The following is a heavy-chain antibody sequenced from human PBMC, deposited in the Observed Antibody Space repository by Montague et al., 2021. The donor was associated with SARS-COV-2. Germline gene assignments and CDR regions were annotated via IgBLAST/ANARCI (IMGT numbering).Heavy chain of an antibody. CDR2: INHGGST. CDR1: GGSFSDYH. Sequence: SETLSLTCAVYGGSFSDYHWSWIRQPPGGGLEWIGRINHGGSTKYNPSLKSRVTISIDTSKNQFSLKLSSVTAADTAVYYCARGNPGYWGQGTLVTVSS. J-gene: IGHJ4*02. V-gene: IGHV4-34*01. D-gene: IGHD2-2*03. CDR3: ARGNPGY.